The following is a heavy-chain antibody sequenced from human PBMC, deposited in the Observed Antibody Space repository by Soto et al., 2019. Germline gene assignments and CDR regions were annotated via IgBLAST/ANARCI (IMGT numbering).Heavy chain of an antibody. Sequence: SETLSLTCAVYGGSFSGYYWSWIRQPPGKGLEWIGEINHSGSTNYNPSRKSRVTISVDTSKNQFSLKLSSVTAADTAVYYCARGIQWRGRGIYYYYYMEVWGKGTTVTVSS. J-gene: IGHJ6*03. CDR3: ARGIQWRGRGIYYYYYMEV. D-gene: IGHD6-19*01. CDR2: INHSGST. CDR1: GGSFSGYY. V-gene: IGHV4-34*01.